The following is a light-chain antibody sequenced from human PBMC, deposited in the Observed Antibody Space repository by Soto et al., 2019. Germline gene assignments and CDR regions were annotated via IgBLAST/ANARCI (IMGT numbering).Light chain of an antibody. Sequence: DIQMTQSPSTLSASVGDRVTITCRASQSISDLLAGYQQKPGKAPKLLIYKASSLKSGVPSRFSGSGSGTEYTLTISSLQPDDFASYYCQQYNGYWTFGQGTKVEIK. V-gene: IGKV1-5*03. CDR2: KAS. J-gene: IGKJ1*01. CDR3: QQYNGYWT. CDR1: QSISDL.